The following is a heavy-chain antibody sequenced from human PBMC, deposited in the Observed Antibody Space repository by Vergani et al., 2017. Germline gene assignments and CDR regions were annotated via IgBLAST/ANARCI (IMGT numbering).Heavy chain of an antibody. V-gene: IGHV3-23*01. CDR3: AKDVDEWRPYYNGMDV. CDR1: GFTFRSYA. CDR2: ISGSGDST. D-gene: IGHD3-3*01. Sequence: EVQLLESGGGLVQPGGSLRLSCAASGFTFRSYAMNWVRQAPGQGPEWVAAISGSGDSTYYADSMKGRFTISRDNSKNTLYLQMNGLRADDTAIYYCAKDVDEWRPYYNGMDVWGQGTTVTVSS. J-gene: IGHJ6*02.